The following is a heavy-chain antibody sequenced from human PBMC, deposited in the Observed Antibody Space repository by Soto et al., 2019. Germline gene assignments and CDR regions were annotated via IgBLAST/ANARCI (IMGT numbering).Heavy chain of an antibody. V-gene: IGHV1-18*01. J-gene: IGHJ4*02. CDR3: ARGRYGDY. CDR2: ISAHNGNT. D-gene: IGHD1-1*01. Sequence: QVCLVQSGAEVKKPGASVKVSCKGSGYAFTTYGITWVRQAPGQGLEWMGWISAHNGNTNYAQKLQGRVTVTRDTSTSTAYMELRSLRSDDTAVYYCARGRYGDYWGQGALVTVSS. CDR1: GYAFTTYG.